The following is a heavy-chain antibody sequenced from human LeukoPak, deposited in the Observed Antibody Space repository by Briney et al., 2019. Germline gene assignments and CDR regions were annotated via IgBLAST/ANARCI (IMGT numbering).Heavy chain of an antibody. J-gene: IGHJ4*02. CDR2: IYYSGST. V-gene: IGHV4-59*01. D-gene: IGHD6-13*01. CDR1: GGSISSYY. CDR3: ARGGFRYSSDY. Sequence: PSETLSLTCTVSGGSISSYYWSWIRQPPGKGLEWIGYIYYSGSTNYNPSLKGRVTISVDTSKNQFSLKLSSVTAADTAVYYCARGGFRYSSDYWGQGTLVTVSS.